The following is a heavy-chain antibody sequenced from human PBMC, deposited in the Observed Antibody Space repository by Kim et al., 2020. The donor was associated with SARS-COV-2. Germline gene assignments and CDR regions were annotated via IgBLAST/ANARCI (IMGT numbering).Heavy chain of an antibody. CDR3: ARAPLVRGGGGMDV. D-gene: IGHD3-10*01. Sequence: GGSLRLSCAASGFTVSSNYMSWVRQAPGKGLEWVSVIYSGGSTYYADSVKGRFTISRDNSKNTLNLQMNSLRAEDTAVYYCARAPLVRGGGGMDVWGQGTTVTVSS. CDR2: IYSGGST. J-gene: IGHJ6*02. CDR1: GFTVSSNY. V-gene: IGHV3-53*01.